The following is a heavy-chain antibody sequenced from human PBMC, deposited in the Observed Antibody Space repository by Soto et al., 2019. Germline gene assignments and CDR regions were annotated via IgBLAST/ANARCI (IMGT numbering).Heavy chain of an antibody. CDR1: GFTFSDYY. Sequence: QVQLVESGGGLVKPGGSLRLSCAASGFTFSDYYMSWIRQAPGKGLEWVSYISSSGSTIYYADSVKGRFPISRDNANNSLYLQMNSLRAEDTAVYYCARDSMRTVNESTYYFDYWGQGPLVTVSS. CDR2: ISSSGSTI. D-gene: IGHD4-17*01. CDR3: ARDSMRTVNESTYYFDY. J-gene: IGHJ4*02. V-gene: IGHV3-11*01.